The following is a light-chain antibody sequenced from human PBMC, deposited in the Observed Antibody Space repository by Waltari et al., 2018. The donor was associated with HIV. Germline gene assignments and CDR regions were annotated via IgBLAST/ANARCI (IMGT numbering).Light chain of an antibody. CDR2: EVT. J-gene: IGLJ3*02. CDR3: SSYGDSLRVL. Sequence: QSALTQPPSASGSLGQSVTISCPCSSSDIGAYDFVSWFQQHPHRAPKLLLYEVTRRPSTVSDRFSGSRSGNTAFLTVACLQPDDEATYFCSSYGDSLRVLFGGGTNVTVL. CDR1: SSDIGAYDF. V-gene: IGLV2-8*01.